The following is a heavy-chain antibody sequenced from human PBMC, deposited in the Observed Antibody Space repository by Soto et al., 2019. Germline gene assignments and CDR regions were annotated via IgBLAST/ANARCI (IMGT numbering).Heavy chain of an antibody. CDR1: GGTFSSYA. J-gene: IGHJ6*02. CDR2: IIPIFGTA. V-gene: IGHV1-69*05. D-gene: IGHD3-3*01. CDR3: ARGHDGDFWSGYYPYYYYGMDV. Sequence: SVKVSCKASGGTFSSYAISWVRQAPGQGLEWMGWIIPIFGTANYAQKFQGRVTMTTDESTSTAYMELSRLRSDDTAVYYCARGHDGDFWSGYYPYYYYGMDVWGQGTTVT.